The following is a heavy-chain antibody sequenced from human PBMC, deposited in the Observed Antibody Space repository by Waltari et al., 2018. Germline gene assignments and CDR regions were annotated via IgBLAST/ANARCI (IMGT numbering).Heavy chain of an antibody. V-gene: IGHV3-23*01. Sequence: EVQLLESGGGLVQPGGSLRLSCAASGFTFSSYAMSWVRQAPGKGVGWGSAIRGSGGRTYYADAVKGRFTISRDNSKNTLYLQMNSLRAEDTAVYYCAKDRWVAADYWGQGTLVTVSS. CDR3: AKDRWVAADY. CDR1: GFTFSSYA. D-gene: IGHD2-15*01. CDR2: IRGSGGRT. J-gene: IGHJ4*02.